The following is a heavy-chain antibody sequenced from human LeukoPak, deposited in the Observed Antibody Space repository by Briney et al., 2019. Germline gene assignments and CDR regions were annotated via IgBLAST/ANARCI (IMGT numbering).Heavy chain of an antibody. J-gene: IGHJ4*02. CDR3: ARDQEYYYDSSGYYGSDY. Sequence: ASVKVSCKASGGTFSSYAISWVRQAPGQGLEWMGWINAGNGNTKYSQKFQGRVTITRDTSASTAYMELSSLRSEDTAVYYCARDQEYYYDSSGYYGSDYWGQGTLVTVSS. CDR1: GGTFSSYA. V-gene: IGHV1-3*01. CDR2: INAGNGNT. D-gene: IGHD3-22*01.